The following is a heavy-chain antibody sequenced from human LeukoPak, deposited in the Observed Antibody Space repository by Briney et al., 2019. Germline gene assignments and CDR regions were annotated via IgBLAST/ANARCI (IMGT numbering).Heavy chain of an antibody. CDR2: ISSSSSSTI. V-gene: IGHV3-48*01. Sequence: GGSLRLSCAASGFTFSSYSMNWVRQAPGKGLEWVSYISSSSSSTIYYADSVKGRFTISRDNAKNSLYLQMNSLRAEDTAVYYCARRGSSGWNIIPNYYYYYMDVWGKGTTVTVSS. J-gene: IGHJ6*03. D-gene: IGHD6-19*01. CDR1: GFTFSSYS. CDR3: ARRGSSGWNIIPNYYYYYMDV.